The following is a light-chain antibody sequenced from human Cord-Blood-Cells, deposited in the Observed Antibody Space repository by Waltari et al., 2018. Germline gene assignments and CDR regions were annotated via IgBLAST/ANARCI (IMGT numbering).Light chain of an antibody. CDR2: EGS. Sequence: QSALTQPASVSGSPGQSITISCTGTRSDVGSHNFFSWYQQHPGKTPKLMIYEGSKRPSGVSNRFSGSKSGNTASLTISGLQAEDEADYYCCSYAGSSTWVFGGGTKLTVL. CDR1: RSDVGSHNF. CDR3: CSYAGSSTWV. V-gene: IGLV2-23*01. J-gene: IGLJ3*02.